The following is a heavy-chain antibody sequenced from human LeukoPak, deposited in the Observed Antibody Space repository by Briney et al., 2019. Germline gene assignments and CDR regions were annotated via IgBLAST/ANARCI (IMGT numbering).Heavy chain of an antibody. J-gene: IGHJ6*03. CDR2: IYYSGGT. V-gene: IGHV4-39*07. D-gene: IGHD1-26*01. CDR1: GGSISSSYYY. Sequence: SETLSLTCTVSGGSISSSYYYWGWIRQPPGKGLEWIGSIYYSGGTYYNPSLKSRVTISVDTSKNQFSLKLSSVTAADTAVYYCAKGGGSYAGDYYYYMDVWGKGTTVTISS. CDR3: AKGGGSYAGDYYYYMDV.